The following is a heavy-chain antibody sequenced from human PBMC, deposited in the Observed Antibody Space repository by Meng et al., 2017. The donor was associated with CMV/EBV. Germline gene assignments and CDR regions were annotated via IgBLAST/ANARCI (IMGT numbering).Heavy chain of an antibody. CDR3: AREAYSCTSTSCYGVYFDY. V-gene: IGHV4-4*02. D-gene: IGHD2-2*01. Sequence: ISSSNWWSWVRQPPGKGLEWIGEIYHSGSANYNPSLKSRVTISVDKSKNQFSLKLSSVPAADTAVYYCAREAYSCTSTSCYGVYFDYWGQGTLVTVSS. J-gene: IGHJ4*02. CDR2: IYHSGSA. CDR1: ISSSNW.